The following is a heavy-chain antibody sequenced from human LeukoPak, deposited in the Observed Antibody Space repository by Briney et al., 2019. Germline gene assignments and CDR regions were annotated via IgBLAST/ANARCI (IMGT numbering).Heavy chain of an antibody. J-gene: IGHJ4*02. V-gene: IGHV4-34*01. CDR1: GGSFSGYY. CDR2: INHSGST. Sequence: PWETLSLTCAVYGGSFSGYYWSWIRQPPGKGLEWIGEINHSGSTNYNPSLKSGVIISVEKSKNNFSLMQRNVTTADEAVYYCARAGRRADDRYYDYVWGSYRPSFDYWGQGTLVTVSS. D-gene: IGHD3-16*02. CDR3: ARAGRRADDRYYDYVWGSYRPSFDY.